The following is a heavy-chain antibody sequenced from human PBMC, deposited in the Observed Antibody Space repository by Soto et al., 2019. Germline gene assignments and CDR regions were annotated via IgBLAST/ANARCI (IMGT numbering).Heavy chain of an antibody. J-gene: IGHJ4*02. Sequence: AAAMKRSCKGSGYSFTSYWISWVRQMPGKGLEWMGRTDPSDSYTNYSPSFQGNVNISADKSISTAYLQWSSLKDSDTAMYYCASRDQNYFYYCGQGTLVTVS. CDR1: GYSFTSYW. CDR3: ASRDQNYFYY. CDR2: TDPSDSYT. V-gene: IGHV5-10-1*01.